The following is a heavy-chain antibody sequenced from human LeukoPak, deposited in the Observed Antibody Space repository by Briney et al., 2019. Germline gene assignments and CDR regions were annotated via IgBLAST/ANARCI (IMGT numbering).Heavy chain of an antibody. Sequence: ASVRVSCKASGHTFTGYYMHWVRQAPGQGLEWMGWINPNSGGTNYAQKFQGRVTMTRDTSISTAYMELSRLRSDDTAVYYCARGSITMVRELYYYYYYMDVWGKGTTVTISS. CDR3: ARGSITMVRELYYYYYYMDV. CDR2: INPNSGGT. J-gene: IGHJ6*03. CDR1: GHTFTGYY. D-gene: IGHD3-10*01. V-gene: IGHV1-2*02.